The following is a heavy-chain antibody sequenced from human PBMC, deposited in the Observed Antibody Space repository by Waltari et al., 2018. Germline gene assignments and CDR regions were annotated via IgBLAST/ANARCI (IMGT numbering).Heavy chain of an antibody. CDR2: AQFAWSTT. CDR3: AKEAFGNTYLDH. D-gene: IGHD3-10*01. CDR1: GFSLSHFG. Sequence: QVQLVESGGGVVQPGMSLRLSCAASGFSLSHFGMHWVRQVPGKGLVLVAVAQFAWSTTYYADSVRRRLTISRDNSKNTLYLDINTLRVDDTAIYYCAKEAFGNTYLDHWGQGTLVTVSS. J-gene: IGHJ5*02. V-gene: IGHV3-30*02.